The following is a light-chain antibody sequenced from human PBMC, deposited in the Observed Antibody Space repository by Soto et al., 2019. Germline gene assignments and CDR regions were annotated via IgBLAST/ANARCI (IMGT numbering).Light chain of an antibody. J-gene: IGKJ1*01. Sequence: DIHITQSPSSLSASVGARLTITFRASQGISNYLAWYQQKPGKVPKLLIYAASTLQSGVPSRFSGSGSGTDFTLTISSLQPEDVATYYCQKYNSAPWTFGQGTKVDIK. CDR2: AAS. V-gene: IGKV1-27*01. CDR3: QKYNSAPWT. CDR1: QGISNY.